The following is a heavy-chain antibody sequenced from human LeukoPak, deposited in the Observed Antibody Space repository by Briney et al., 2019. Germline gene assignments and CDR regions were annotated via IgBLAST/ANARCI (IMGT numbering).Heavy chain of an antibody. D-gene: IGHD2-2*01. CDR3: ARDHAYRTDY. CDR2: INQDESKK. V-gene: IGHV3-7*01. CDR1: GFSFSNDW. Sequence: TGGFLRLSCAASGFSFSNDWMCWVRQAPGKGLEWVANINQDESKKYYVDSVKGRFTISRDNAKNSLYLQMSSLRAEDTAVYYCARDHAYRTDYWGQGTLVTVSS. J-gene: IGHJ4*02.